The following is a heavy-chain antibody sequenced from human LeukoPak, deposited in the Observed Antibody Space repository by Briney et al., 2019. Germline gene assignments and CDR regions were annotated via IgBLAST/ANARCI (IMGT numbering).Heavy chain of an antibody. J-gene: IGHJ3*02. CDR3: ARITWSLGAFDI. CDR2: IKHDGSEK. CDR1: GFTFSSYW. V-gene: IGHV3-7*01. Sequence: GGSLRLSCAASGFTFSSYWMSWVRQASGKGLEWVANIKHDGSEKYYVDSVKGRFTISRDNAKSSLYLQMNNLRVEDTAVYYCARITWSLGAFDIWGQGTTVTVSS. D-gene: IGHD3-16*01.